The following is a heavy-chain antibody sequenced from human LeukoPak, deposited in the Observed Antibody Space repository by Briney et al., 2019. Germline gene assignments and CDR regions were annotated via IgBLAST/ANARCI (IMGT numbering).Heavy chain of an antibody. CDR2: ISTSSSTI. Sequence: GGSLRLSCAASGFTFSSYSMNWVRQAPGKGLEWVSYISTSSSTIYYADSVKGRFIISRDNAKNSLYLQMNSLRAEDTAVYYCARRGYTSGWVYWGQGTLVTVSS. CDR1: GFTFSSYS. V-gene: IGHV3-48*01. J-gene: IGHJ4*02. CDR3: ARRGYTSGWVY. D-gene: IGHD6-19*01.